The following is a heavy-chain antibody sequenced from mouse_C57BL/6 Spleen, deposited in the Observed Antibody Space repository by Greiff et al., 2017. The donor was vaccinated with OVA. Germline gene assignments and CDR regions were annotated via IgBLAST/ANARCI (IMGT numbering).Heavy chain of an antibody. J-gene: IGHJ4*01. CDR3: ARGDDGYYGAMDY. Sequence: VQLQQPGAELVRPGSSVKLSCKASGYTFTSYWMHWVKQRPIQGLEWIGNIDPSDSETHYNQKFKDKATLTVDKSSSTAYMQLSSLTSEDSAVYYWARGDDGYYGAMDYWGQGTSVTVSS. V-gene: IGHV1-52*01. CDR1: GYTFTSYW. CDR2: IDPSDSET. D-gene: IGHD2-3*01.